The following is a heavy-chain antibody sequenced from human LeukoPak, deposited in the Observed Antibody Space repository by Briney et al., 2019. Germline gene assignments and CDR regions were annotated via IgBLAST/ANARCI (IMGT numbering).Heavy chain of an antibody. CDR3: ARAPYYESSGPL. Sequence: GGSLRLSCAASGFTFSSYWMSWVRQAPGKGLEWVANIRQDGREKYYVESVQGRFTISRDNAKNSLYLQMNSLRVDDTAVYYCARAPYYESSGPLWGQGTLVTVSS. V-gene: IGHV3-7*01. CDR1: GFTFSSYW. D-gene: IGHD3-22*01. J-gene: IGHJ4*02. CDR2: IRQDGREK.